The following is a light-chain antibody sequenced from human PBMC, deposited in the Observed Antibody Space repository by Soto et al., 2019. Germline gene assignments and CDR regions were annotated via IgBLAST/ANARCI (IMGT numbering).Light chain of an antibody. CDR3: EQYGSSPPSIT. CDR2: GTS. CDR1: QSVSRSN. Sequence: EIVFTQSPDTLSLSPGERATVSCRASQSVSRSNLAWYQHKPGQAPRLLIYGTSNRATGIPDRFTGSGSGTDLTLTISSLEPEDFAVYYCEQYGSSPPSITFGQGTRLEI. J-gene: IGKJ5*01. V-gene: IGKV3-20*01.